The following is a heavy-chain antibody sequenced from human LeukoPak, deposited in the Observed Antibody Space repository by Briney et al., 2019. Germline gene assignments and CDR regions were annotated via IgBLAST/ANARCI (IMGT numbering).Heavy chain of an antibody. CDR3: ARDLSMVRGVTYKDV. Sequence: GASVKVSCKASGGTFSSYAISWVRQARGQGLEWMGRIIPILGIANYAQKFQGRVTITADKSTSTAYMELSSLRSEDTAVYYCARDLSMVRGVTYKDVWGQGTTVTVSS. D-gene: IGHD3-10*01. CDR2: IIPILGIA. V-gene: IGHV1-69*04. CDR1: GGTFSSYA. J-gene: IGHJ6*02.